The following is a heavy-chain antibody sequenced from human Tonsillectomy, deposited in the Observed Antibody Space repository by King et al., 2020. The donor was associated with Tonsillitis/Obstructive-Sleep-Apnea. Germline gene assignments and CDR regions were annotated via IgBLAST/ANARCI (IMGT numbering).Heavy chain of an antibody. J-gene: IGHJ6*03. V-gene: IGHV4-34*01. CDR1: GGSFSGYY. CDR2: INHSGST. Sequence: VQLQQRGAGLLKPSETLSLTCAVYGGSFSGYYWSWIRQPPGKGLEWIGEINHSGSTNYNPSLKSRVTITVDTSKNQFSLKLSSVTAADPAVYYCARSYCSSTSCRKHYYYYYMDVWGKGTTVTVSS. D-gene: IGHD2-2*01. CDR3: ARSYCSSTSCRKHYYYYYMDV.